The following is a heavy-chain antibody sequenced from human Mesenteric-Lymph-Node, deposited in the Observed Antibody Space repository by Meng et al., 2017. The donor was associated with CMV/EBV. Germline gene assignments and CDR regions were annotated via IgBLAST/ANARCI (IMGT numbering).Heavy chain of an antibody. D-gene: IGHD6-6*01. J-gene: IGHJ4*02. Sequence: GESLKISCGASGFSFSEYYMSWIRQAPGKGLEWVSYMSSSGSTIHYADSVKGRFSISRDNAKNSLYLQMNSLRAEDTAVDYCARERIWYSSSSFDYWGQGTLVTVSS. CDR3: ARERIWYSSSSFDY. CDR1: GFSFSEYY. CDR2: MSSSGSTI. V-gene: IGHV3-11*04.